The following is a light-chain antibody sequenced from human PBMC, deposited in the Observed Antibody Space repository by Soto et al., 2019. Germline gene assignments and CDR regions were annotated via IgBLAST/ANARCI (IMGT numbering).Light chain of an antibody. CDR1: QSISSW. V-gene: IGKV1-5*01. J-gene: IGKJ1*01. Sequence: DIQMTQSPSTLSATAGDRVTITCRASQSISSWLAWYQHKPGKAPKLLIYDASNLDSGVPSRFSGSGSWTEFSLTIISLQPEDFATYYCQQANSYPWTFGQGTKVDIK. CDR3: QQANSYPWT. CDR2: DAS.